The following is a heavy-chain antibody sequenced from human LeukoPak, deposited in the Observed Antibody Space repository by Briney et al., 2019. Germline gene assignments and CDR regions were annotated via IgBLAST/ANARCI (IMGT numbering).Heavy chain of an antibody. Sequence: GGSLRLSCAASGFTFSSYAMSWVRQAPGRGLDWVSAISGSGGSTYYTDSVKGRFTSSRDNSKNTLDLQMNSLRAEDTAVYYCAKDLGDFFFDYWGQGTLVTVSS. J-gene: IGHJ4*02. V-gene: IGHV3-23*01. CDR3: AKDLGDFFFDY. CDR1: GFTFSSYA. CDR2: ISGSGGST. D-gene: IGHD2/OR15-2a*01.